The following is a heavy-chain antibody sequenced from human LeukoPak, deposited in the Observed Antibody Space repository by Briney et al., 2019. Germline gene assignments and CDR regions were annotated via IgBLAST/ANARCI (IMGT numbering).Heavy chain of an antibody. J-gene: IGHJ4*02. V-gene: IGHV3-30*12. D-gene: IGHD2-15*01. CDR1: GFTFSSYG. CDR2: ISYDGTNK. CDR3: AREYCSGGSCYRRQYYFDY. Sequence: GGSLRLSCAASGFTFSSYGMHWVRQAPGKGLEWVAVISYDGTNKYYADSVKGRFTISRDNSKNTLYLGMNSLRVEDTAVYYCAREYCSGGSCYRRQYYFDYWGQGTLVTVSS.